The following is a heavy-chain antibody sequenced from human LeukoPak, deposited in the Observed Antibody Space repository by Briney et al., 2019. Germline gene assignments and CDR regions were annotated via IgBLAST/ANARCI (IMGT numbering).Heavy chain of an antibody. CDR3: AREYSDAFDI. Sequence: SETLSLTCTVSGVSISSYYWSWIRQPPAKGLEWIGYIYYSGSTNYNPSLKSRVTISVDTSKNQFSLKLSSVTAADTAVYYCAREYSDAFDIWGQGTMVTVSS. V-gene: IGHV4-59*01. D-gene: IGHD1-1*01. J-gene: IGHJ3*02. CDR2: IYYSGST. CDR1: GVSISSYY.